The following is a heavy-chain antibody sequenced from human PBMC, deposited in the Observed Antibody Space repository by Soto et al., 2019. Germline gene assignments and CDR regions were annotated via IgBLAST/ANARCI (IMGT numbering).Heavy chain of an antibody. J-gene: IGHJ1*01. D-gene: IGHD1-20*01. CDR3: ARDPGSITATTSSEAFQH. CDR2: IIPLLGIT. V-gene: IGHV1-69*01. Sequence: QAQLRQSGAEVKKPGSSVKVSCKASGGTFSGYAINWVRQAPGQGLEWMGGIIPLLGITDYGKKFQGKITIAADESTGTAYMDLRGLRSEDTAVYYCARDPGSITATTSSEAFQHWGQGTLVSVSS. CDR1: GGTFSGYA.